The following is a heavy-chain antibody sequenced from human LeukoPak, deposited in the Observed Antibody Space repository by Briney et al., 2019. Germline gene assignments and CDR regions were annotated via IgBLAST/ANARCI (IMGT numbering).Heavy chain of an antibody. D-gene: IGHD6-19*01. J-gene: IGHJ4*02. CDR2: IKQDGSDK. Sequence: GGSLRLSCTASGFSFSSYWMSWVRQAPGKGLEWVANIKQDGSDKYYVDSVKGRFTISRDNAKNSLYLQMNSLRAEGSALYYCARASAVAGTRDYWGQGTLVTVSS. CDR1: GFSFSSYW. CDR3: ARASAVAGTRDY. V-gene: IGHV3-7*01.